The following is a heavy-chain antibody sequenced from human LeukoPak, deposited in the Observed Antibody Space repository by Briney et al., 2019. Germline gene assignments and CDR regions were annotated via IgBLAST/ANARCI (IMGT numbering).Heavy chain of an antibody. D-gene: IGHD6-13*01. J-gene: IGHJ4*02. CDR2: VSTSGDT. CDR3: ARDSGYSSSCIDY. V-gene: IGHV4-4*07. CDR1: GGSISSDY. Sequence: PSETLSLTCIVSGGSISSDYWSWIRQPAGKGLEWIGRVSTSGDTNYNPSLKSRVTMSVDTSRNQFSLKLNSVTAADTAVYYCARDSGYSSSCIDYWGQGTLVTVSS.